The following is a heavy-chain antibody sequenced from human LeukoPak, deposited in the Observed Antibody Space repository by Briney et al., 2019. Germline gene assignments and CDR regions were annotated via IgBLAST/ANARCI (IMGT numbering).Heavy chain of an antibody. CDR3: APLLPSDAFDI. CDR1: GGTFGSYA. Sequence: GASVKVSCKASGGTFGSYATSWVRQAPGQGLEWMGGIIPIFGTANYAQKFQGRVTITADESTSTAYMELSSLRSEDTAVYYCAPLLPSDAFDIWGQGTMVTVSS. CDR2: IIPIFGTA. D-gene: IGHD2-21*02. J-gene: IGHJ3*02. V-gene: IGHV1-69*13.